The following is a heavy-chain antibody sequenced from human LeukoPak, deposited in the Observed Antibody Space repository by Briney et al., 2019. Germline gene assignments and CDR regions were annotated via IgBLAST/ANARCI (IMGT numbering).Heavy chain of an antibody. V-gene: IGHV3-30*18. D-gene: IGHD2-15*01. CDR1: GFTFSSYG. Sequence: GGSLRLSCAASGFTFSSYGMHWVRQAPGKGLEWVAVISYDGSNKYYADSVKGRFTISRDNSKNTLYLQMNSLRAEDTAVYYCAKSYCSGGSCYPFYYYYYGMDVWGQGTTVTVSS. CDR3: AKSYCSGGSCYPFYYYYYGMDV. CDR2: ISYDGSNK. J-gene: IGHJ6*02.